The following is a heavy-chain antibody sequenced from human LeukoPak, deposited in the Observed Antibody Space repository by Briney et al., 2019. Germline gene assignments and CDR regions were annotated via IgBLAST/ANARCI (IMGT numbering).Heavy chain of an antibody. J-gene: IGHJ4*02. V-gene: IGHV3-48*03. D-gene: IGHD3-16*01. Sequence: PGGPLRLSCKASGFTFSSYQKNWVRQARGKGLEGFPYVSINSNSIFHASSVKGPFTNSRDNAENSLYLQMNSMRDEDTAVYYCARRLLGELFGFDNWGQGTLVTVSS. CDR1: GFTFSSYQ. CDR2: VSINSNSI. CDR3: ARRLLGELFGFDN.